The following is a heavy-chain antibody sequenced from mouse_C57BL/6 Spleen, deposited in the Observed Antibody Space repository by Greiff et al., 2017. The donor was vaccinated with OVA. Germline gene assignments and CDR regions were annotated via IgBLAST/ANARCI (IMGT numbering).Heavy chain of an antibody. CDR2: IDPSDSYT. J-gene: IGHJ4*01. Sequence: VQLQQSGAELVMPGASVKLSCKASGYTFTSYWMHWVKQRPGQGLEWIGEIDPSDSYTNYNQKFKGKSTLTVDKSSSTAYMQLSSLTSEDSAVYYCARGGRMDYWGQGTSVTVSS. CDR1: GYTFTSYW. V-gene: IGHV1-69*01. CDR3: ARGGRMDY.